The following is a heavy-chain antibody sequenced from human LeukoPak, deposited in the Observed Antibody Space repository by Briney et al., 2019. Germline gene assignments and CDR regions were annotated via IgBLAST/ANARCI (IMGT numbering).Heavy chain of an antibody. CDR3: AKTSDYLTDY. CDR1: GYSFTSYW. V-gene: IGHV5-10-1*01. CDR2: IDPSDSHS. D-gene: IGHD4-17*01. Sequence: GSSLQISCKGSGYSFTSYWISWVRQMPGKGLEWMGMIDPSDSHSTYSPSFQGHVTISADKSISTAYLQWNSLKASDTAMYYCAKTSDYLTDYWGQGTLVTV. J-gene: IGHJ4*02.